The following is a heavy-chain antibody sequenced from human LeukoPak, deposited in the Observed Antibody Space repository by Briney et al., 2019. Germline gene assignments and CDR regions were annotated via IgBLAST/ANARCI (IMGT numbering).Heavy chain of an antibody. CDR1: CGSISSSSYY. Sequence: PSETLSLTCTVSCGSISSSSYYWGWIRQPPGRGLEWIGSIYYSGSTYYNPSLKSRVTISVDTSKNQFSLELSSVTAADTAVYYCARHRGGAVAALTLDVWGKGTTVTVSS. V-gene: IGHV4-39*01. J-gene: IGHJ6*04. CDR3: ARHRGGAVAALTLDV. CDR2: IYYSGST. D-gene: IGHD6-19*01.